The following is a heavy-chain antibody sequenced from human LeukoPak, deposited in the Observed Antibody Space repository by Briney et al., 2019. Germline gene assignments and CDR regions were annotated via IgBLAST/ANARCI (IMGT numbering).Heavy chain of an antibody. D-gene: IGHD5-12*01. CDR3: ARLRDIVATYDAFDI. CDR1: GGSISSTNW. CDR2: IYHSGST. V-gene: IGHV4-4*02. Sequence: SETLSLTCAVSGGSISSTNWWSWVRQPPGKGLEWIGEIYHSGSTNYNPSLKSRVTISVDTSKNQFSLKLSSVTAADTAVYYCARLRDIVATYDAFDIWGQGTMVTVSS. J-gene: IGHJ3*02.